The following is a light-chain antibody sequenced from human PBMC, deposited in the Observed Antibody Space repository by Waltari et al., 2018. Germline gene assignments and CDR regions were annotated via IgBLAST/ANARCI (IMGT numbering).Light chain of an antibody. CDR3: QQSYSHTRT. J-gene: IGKJ1*01. CDR1: PSISSY. Sequence: DIHMTQSPSSLSTSVGDRVTITCRASPSISSYLNWYQQKPGKAPKPLIYAASSLQRGVPSRFSSSGSGRDFTLIISSLQPEDFATYYCQQSYSHTRTFGQGTKVEIK. CDR2: AAS. V-gene: IGKV1-39*01.